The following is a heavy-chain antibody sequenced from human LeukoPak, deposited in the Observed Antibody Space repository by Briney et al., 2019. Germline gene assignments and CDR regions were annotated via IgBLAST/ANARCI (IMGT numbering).Heavy chain of an antibody. CDR3: TTETDIVVVPAARSMDV. D-gene: IGHD2-2*01. CDR2: IKSKTDGGTT. CDR1: GFTFSNAW. J-gene: IGHJ6*03. Sequence: GGSLRLSCAASGFTFSNAWMSWVRQAPGKGLEWVGRIKSKTDGGTTDYAAPVKGRFTISRDDSKNTLYLQMNSLKTEDTAVYYCTTETDIVVVPAARSMDVWGKGTTVTVSS. V-gene: IGHV3-15*01.